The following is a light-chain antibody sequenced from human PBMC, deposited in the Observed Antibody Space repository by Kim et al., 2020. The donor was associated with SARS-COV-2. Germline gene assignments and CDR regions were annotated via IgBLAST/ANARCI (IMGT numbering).Light chain of an antibody. Sequence: QSALTQPASVSGSPGQSITISCTGTSSDVGGYNYVSWYQQHPGKAPKLMIYDVSKRPSGVSNRFSGSKSGNTASLTISGQQAEDEADYYCCSYTSSSTGVFGGGTQLTVL. V-gene: IGLV2-14*01. CDR1: SSDVGGYNY. J-gene: IGLJ3*02. CDR3: CSYTSSSTGV. CDR2: DVS.